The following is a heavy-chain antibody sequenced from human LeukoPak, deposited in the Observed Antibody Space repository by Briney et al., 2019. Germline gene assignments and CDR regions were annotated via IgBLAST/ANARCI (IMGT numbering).Heavy chain of an antibody. CDR1: GGSFSGYY. J-gene: IGHJ5*02. D-gene: IGHD2-2*01. Sequence: SETLSLTCAVYGGSFSGYYWSWIRQPPAKGLEWIGEINHSGSTNYNPSLKSRVTISVDTSKNQFSLKLSAVTAADTAVYYCARGSRYCSSTSCYGKYNWFDPWGQGTLVTVSS. V-gene: IGHV4-34*01. CDR2: INHSGST. CDR3: ARGSRYCSSTSCYGKYNWFDP.